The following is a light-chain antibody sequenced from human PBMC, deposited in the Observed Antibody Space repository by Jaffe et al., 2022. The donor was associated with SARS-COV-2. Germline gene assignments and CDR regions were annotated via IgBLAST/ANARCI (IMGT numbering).Light chain of an antibody. CDR2: GAS. CDR3: QQYGSSPYT. V-gene: IGKV3-20*01. J-gene: IGKJ2*01. CDR1: QTISNNY. Sequence: EIVLTQSPGTLSLSPGGRATLSCRASQTISNNYLAWYQQKPGQPPRLLLSGASSRATGIPDRFSGSGSGTDFSLTISRLEPEDFAVYYCQQYGSSPYTFGQGTKLEI.